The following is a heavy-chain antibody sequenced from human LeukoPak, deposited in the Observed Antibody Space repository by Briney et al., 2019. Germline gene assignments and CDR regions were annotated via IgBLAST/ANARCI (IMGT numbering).Heavy chain of an antibody. CDR2: ISWSSGNI. D-gene: IGHD6-19*01. CDR3: AKVNGGSGWYPYFDY. Sequence: GGSLRLSCAASGFTFDDYAMHWVRQAPGKGLEWVSGISWSSGNIGYADSVKGRFTISRDNAKNSLYLQMNSLRVEDTALYYCAKVNGGSGWYPYFDYWGQGTLVTVSS. J-gene: IGHJ4*02. CDR1: GFTFDDYA. V-gene: IGHV3-9*01.